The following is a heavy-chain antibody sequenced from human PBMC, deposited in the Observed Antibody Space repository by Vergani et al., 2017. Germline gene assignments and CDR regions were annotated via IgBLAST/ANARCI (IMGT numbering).Heavy chain of an antibody. V-gene: IGHV3-33*01. CDR1: GFTFSSYG. J-gene: IGHJ6*03. Sequence: VHLAESGGGFFQPGGSLRLSCAASGFTFSSYGMHWVRQAPGKGLEWVAVIWYDGSNKYYADSVKGRFTISRDNSKNTLYLQMNSLRAEDTAVYYCARYXGARDSYYYYYMDVWGKGTTVTVSS. CDR3: ARYXGARDSYYYYYMDV. CDR2: IWYDGSNK. D-gene: IGHD1-26*01.